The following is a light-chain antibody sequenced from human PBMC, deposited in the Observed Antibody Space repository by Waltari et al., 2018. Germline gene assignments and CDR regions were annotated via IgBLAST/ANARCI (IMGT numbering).Light chain of an antibody. CDR1: QDISIW. CDR2: KAS. J-gene: IGKJ1*01. CDR3: QQYYDTPPT. V-gene: IGKV1D-16*01. Sequence: DIQMTQSPSSLSASVGDRVPITCRASQDISIWLVWYQQRPGKGPKILINKASSLQSGLPSRFSGSGSGGDFTLTISSLQPEDFATYYCQQYYDTPPTFGQGTKVEIK.